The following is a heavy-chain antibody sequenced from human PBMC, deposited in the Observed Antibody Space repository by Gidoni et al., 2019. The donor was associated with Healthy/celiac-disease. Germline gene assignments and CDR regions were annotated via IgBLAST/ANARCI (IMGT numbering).Heavy chain of an antibody. V-gene: IGHV4-59*01. CDR1: GGSISSYY. J-gene: IGHJ6*02. D-gene: IGHD3-22*01. CDR2: IHYSGST. Sequence: QVQLQESGPGLVKPSETLSLTCTVPGGSISSYYWSWIRQPPGKGLEWIGYIHYSGSTNYNPSLKSRVTISVDTSKNQFSLKLSSVTAADTAVYYCARSNYYDSSGYYYYYYYGMDVWGQGTTVTVSS. CDR3: ARSNYYDSSGYYYYYYYGMDV.